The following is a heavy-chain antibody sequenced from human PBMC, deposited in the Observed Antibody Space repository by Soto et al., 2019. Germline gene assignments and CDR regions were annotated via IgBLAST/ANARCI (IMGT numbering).Heavy chain of an antibody. D-gene: IGHD3-9*01. CDR3: AKVPQWVLRYHDWFFDY. CDR2: ISGSGDIT. Sequence: EVHLLESGGGLVQPGGSLRLSCAVSGFSFSNSAMTWVRQAPGKGLEWVSGISGSGDITYNTDSVKGRFAISRDTYKNVVYLQMRSLRAEDTAVYYCAKVPQWVLRYHDWFFDYWGQGTLVTVSS. CDR1: GFSFSNSA. J-gene: IGHJ4*02. V-gene: IGHV3-23*01.